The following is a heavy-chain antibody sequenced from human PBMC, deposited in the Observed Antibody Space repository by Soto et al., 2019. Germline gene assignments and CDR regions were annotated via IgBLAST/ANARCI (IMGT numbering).Heavy chain of an antibody. CDR3: ARGTYFDY. V-gene: IGHV1-18*01. CDR1: GYTLNTNG. J-gene: IGHJ4*02. Sequence: QVQLVQSGAEVKKPGASVKVSCKTSGYTLNTNGITGVRQAPGQGLEWMGWISANNDHTNYPQKLQGRVTMTTDTSTSTAYMELRSLTSDDTAVYYCARGTYFDYWGQGTLVTVSS. CDR2: ISANNDHT.